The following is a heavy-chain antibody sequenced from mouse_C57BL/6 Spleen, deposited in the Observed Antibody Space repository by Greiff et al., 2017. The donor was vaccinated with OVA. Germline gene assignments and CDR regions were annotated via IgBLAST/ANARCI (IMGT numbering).Heavy chain of an antibody. CDR2: IRSKSNNYAT. Sequence: EVHLVESGGGLVQPKGSLKLSCAASGFSFNTYAMNWVRQAPGKGLEWVARIRSKSNNYATYYADSVKDRFTISRADSDSMLYLQMNTLKTQNTAIYYCVKNEIDYDYAMDYWGQGTSVTASS. CDR3: VKNEIDYDYAMDY. J-gene: IGHJ4*01. CDR1: GFSFNTYA. D-gene: IGHD2-13*01. V-gene: IGHV10-1*01.